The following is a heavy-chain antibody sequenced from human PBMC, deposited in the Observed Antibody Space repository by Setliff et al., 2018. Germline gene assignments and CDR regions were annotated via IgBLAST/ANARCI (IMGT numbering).Heavy chain of an antibody. CDR2: IIPIFGTA. Sequence: SVKVSCKASGGTFSSYAISWVRQAPGQGLEWIGRIIPIFGTANYAQKFQGRVTITADKSTSTAYMELSSLRSEDTAVYYCARGDVYSGSYYHFDYWGQGTLVTVSS. D-gene: IGHD1-26*01. J-gene: IGHJ4*02. CDR1: GGTFSSYA. CDR3: ARGDVYSGSYYHFDY. V-gene: IGHV1-69*06.